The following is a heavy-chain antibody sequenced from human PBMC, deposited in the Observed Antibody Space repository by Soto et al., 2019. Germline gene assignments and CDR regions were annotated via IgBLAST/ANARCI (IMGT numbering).Heavy chain of an antibody. CDR3: ARDSDYYDSSGYYGTNKEFDY. CDR1: GCTFTSYG. CDR2: ISADNGNT. V-gene: IGHV1-18*01. Sequence: GASVKVSCRASGCTFTSYGISWARQAPGQGLEWMGRISADNGNTNYAQKLQGRVTMTTDTSTSTAYMELRSLRSDDTAVYYCARDSDYYDSSGYYGTNKEFDYWGQGTLVTVSS. D-gene: IGHD3-22*01. J-gene: IGHJ4*02.